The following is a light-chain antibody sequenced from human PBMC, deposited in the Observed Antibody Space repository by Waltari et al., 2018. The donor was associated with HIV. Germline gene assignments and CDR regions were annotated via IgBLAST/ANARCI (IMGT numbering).Light chain of an antibody. Sequence: SALTQPASVSGSPGQSVTISCTGTSYEFDLHNFLSWYQQHPGKAPQLIIFGVNSRTSGISSRFSASKSGDTASLTISGLQSGDEADYYCTTYTAKDSLLIGSGTKLTVL. CDR1: SYEFDLHNF. CDR2: GVN. V-gene: IGLV2-14*01. J-gene: IGLJ2*01. CDR3: TTYTAKDSLL.